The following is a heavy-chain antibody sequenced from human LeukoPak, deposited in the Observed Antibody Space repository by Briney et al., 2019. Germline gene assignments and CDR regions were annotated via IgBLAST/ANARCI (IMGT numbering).Heavy chain of an antibody. CDR1: GGSFSGYY. V-gene: IGHV4-34*01. Sequence: PSETLSLTCAVYGGSFSGYYWSWIRQPPGKGLEWIGEINHSGSTYYNPSLKSRVTISVDTSKNQFSLKLSSVTAADTAVYYCARDRGYSYGYGLDYWGQGTLVTVSS. J-gene: IGHJ4*02. CDR2: INHSGST. D-gene: IGHD5-18*01. CDR3: ARDRGYSYGYGLDY.